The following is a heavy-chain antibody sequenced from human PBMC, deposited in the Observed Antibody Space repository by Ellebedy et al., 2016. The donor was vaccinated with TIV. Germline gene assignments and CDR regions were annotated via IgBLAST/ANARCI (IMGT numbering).Heavy chain of an antibody. CDR2: INHSGST. CDR3: ARGRGAPQWWLRVGYYYYGMDV. CDR1: GGSFSGYY. J-gene: IGHJ6*02. D-gene: IGHD5-12*01. Sequence: SETLSLXXAVYGGSFSGYYWSWIRQPPGKGLEWIGEINHSGSTNYNPSLKSRVTISVDTSKNQFSLKLSSVTAADTAVYYCARGRGAPQWWLRVGYYYYGMDVWGQGTTVTVSS. V-gene: IGHV4-34*01.